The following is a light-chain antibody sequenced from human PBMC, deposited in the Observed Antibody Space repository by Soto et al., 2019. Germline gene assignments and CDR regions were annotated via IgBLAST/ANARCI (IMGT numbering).Light chain of an antibody. CDR2: DAS. Sequence: DIQMTQSPSTLSASVGDRVTITCRASQSITIWLAWYQQKPGKAPKLLIFDASRLESGVPSRFSGSGYGTEFTLTISSLQPDDFATHYCQHYNSYSWTFGQGTKVEIK. J-gene: IGKJ1*01. CDR1: QSITIW. CDR3: QHYNSYSWT. V-gene: IGKV1-5*01.